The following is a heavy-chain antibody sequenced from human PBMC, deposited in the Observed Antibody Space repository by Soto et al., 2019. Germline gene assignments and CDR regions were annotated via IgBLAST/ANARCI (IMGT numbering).Heavy chain of an antibody. D-gene: IGHD6-19*01. V-gene: IGHV5-51*01. J-gene: IGHJ3*02. CDR2: IYPGYSDT. Sequence: EXLKISCKSSGYXLTSYWLVWLRHMPGKGLEWMGIIYPGYSDTRYSPSFQGQVTISADKSISTAYLQWSRLKASHTATYYCARLSSGWSDSFDIWGQGSMVSVS. CDR1: GYXLTSYW. CDR3: ARLSSGWSDSFDI.